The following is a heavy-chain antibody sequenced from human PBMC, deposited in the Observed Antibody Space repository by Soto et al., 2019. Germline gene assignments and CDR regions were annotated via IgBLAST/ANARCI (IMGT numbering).Heavy chain of an antibody. CDR3: ASDGAGTSPLGY. CDR2: ISADNGHT. D-gene: IGHD3-10*01. CDR1: GYTFTNYG. J-gene: IGHJ4*02. V-gene: IGHV1-18*01. Sequence: QGQLVQSGPEVKKPGASVKVSCKASGYTFTNYGFNWVRQAPGRGLEWMGCISADNGHTTDSQIFQARVIMTTDTSTSTAYVELRSLTSDDTAVYYCASDGAGTSPLGYWGQGTLVTVSS.